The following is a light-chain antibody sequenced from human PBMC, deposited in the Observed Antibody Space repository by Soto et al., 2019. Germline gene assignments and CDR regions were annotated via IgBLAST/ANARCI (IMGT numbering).Light chain of an antibody. CDR2: DVS. CDR1: SSDVGGYNY. V-gene: IGLV2-14*01. Sequence: QSALTQPASVSGSPGQSITISCTGTSSDVGGYNYVSWYQQHPGKAPKLMIYDVSNRPSGVSNRFSGSKSGNTASLTISGLRAEDGADYYCSSYTSSSAGVFGGGTKLTVL. J-gene: IGLJ2*01. CDR3: SSYTSSSAGV.